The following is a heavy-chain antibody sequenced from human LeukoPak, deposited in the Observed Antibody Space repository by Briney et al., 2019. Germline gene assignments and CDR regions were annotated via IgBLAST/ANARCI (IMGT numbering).Heavy chain of an antibody. J-gene: IGHJ4*02. Sequence: ASVKVSCKTSGYRFTGNYMHWVRQAHGQGLEWLGWINPSSGDTNYAQKFQGRVAMTRATSISTAYMELGRLTSDDTAVYYCVPANDRYFFFDYWGQGSPVSVSS. CDR1: GYRFTGNY. D-gene: IGHD2/OR15-2a*01. CDR2: INPSSGDT. CDR3: VPANDRYFFFDY. V-gene: IGHV1-2*02.